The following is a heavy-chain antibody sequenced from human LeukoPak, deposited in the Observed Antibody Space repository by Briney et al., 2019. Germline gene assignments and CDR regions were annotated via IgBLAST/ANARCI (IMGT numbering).Heavy chain of an antibody. CDR1: GFTLSSYA. V-gene: IGHV3-23*01. CDR2: TSRSDAGT. J-gene: IGHJ5*02. CDR3: ASRSSIAWFDP. D-gene: IGHD6-6*01. Sequence: GGSLRLSCAASGFTLSSYAMSWVRQAPGKGLEWVSATSRSDAGTYYAESVRGRFTISRDNSKNTLYLQMNSLRAEDTAVYYCASRSSIAWFDPWGQGTLVTVSS.